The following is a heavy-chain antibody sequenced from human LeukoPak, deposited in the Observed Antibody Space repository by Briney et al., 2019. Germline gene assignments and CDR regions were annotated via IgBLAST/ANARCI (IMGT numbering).Heavy chain of an antibody. CDR1: GFMFTNYA. J-gene: IGHJ4*02. CDR2: ISGSDSHT. CDR3: AQEMTIAARPRWGFDY. Sequence: PGESLRLSCVVSGFMFTNYAMNWVRQAPGRGLEWVSTISGSDSHTDYADSVKGRFTISRDNSKNTLYLQMNSLRVEDTAVYYCAQEMTIAARPRWGFDYWGQGTLVTVSS. V-gene: IGHV3-23*01. D-gene: IGHD6-6*01.